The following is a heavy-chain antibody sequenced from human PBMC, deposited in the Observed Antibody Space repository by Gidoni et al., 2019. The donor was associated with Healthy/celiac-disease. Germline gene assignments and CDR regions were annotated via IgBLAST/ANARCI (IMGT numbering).Heavy chain of an antibody. CDR1: GFTFSSCA. D-gene: IGHD2-2*01. CDR2: ISGSGGST. J-gene: IGHJ5*02. Sequence: EVQLLESGGGLVQPGGSLRLSCAASGFTFSSCAMSWVRQAPGKGLEWVSAISGSGGSTYYADSVKGRFTISRDNFKNTLYLQMNSLRAEDTAVYYCAKEGSSTSWGLYNWFDPWGQGTLVTVSS. V-gene: IGHV3-23*01. CDR3: AKEGSSTSWGLYNWFDP.